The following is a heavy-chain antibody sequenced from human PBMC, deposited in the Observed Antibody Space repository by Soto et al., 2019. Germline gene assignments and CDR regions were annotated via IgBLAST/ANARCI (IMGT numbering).Heavy chain of an antibody. V-gene: IGHV1-69*01. CDR3: ARGSHSPGIAVAGYYY. CDR2: IIPIFGTA. CDR1: GVPFSSYG. D-gene: IGHD6-19*01. J-gene: IGHJ4*02. Sequence: QVQLVQSGAEVEKPGSSVKVSCKASGVPFSSYGISWVRQAPGQGLEWMGGIIPIFGTANYAQKFQGRVTITADESTTTAYLDLSSLTSEDTAMYYCARGSHSPGIAVAGYYYWGQGTLVTVSS.